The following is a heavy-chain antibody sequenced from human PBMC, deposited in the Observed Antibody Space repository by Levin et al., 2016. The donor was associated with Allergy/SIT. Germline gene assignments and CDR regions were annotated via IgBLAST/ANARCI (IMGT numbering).Heavy chain of an antibody. V-gene: IGHV3-53*01. CDR1: GFTVSSTY. CDR3: ARGIVVSEAIGICYYMDV. CDR2: IHGGGNT. Sequence: GGSLRLSCAASGFTVSSTYMTWVRQAPGKGLDWVSVIHGGGNTYYADSVKGRFTISRDNSKNTLYLQMNSLRAEDTALYYCARGIVVSEAIGICYYMDVWGKGTTVTVSS. D-gene: IGHD2-2*01. J-gene: IGHJ6*03.